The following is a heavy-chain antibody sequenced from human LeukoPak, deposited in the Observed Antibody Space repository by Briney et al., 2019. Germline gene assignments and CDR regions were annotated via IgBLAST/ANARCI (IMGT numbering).Heavy chain of an antibody. CDR2: ISYDGSNK. CDR1: GFTFSSYG. V-gene: IGHV3-30*03. J-gene: IGHJ4*02. Sequence: GGSLRLSCAASGFTFSSYGMHWVRQAPGKGLEWGAVISYDGSNKYYADSVKGRFTISRDNAKNSLYLQMNSLRAEDTAVYYCARDRKSQEITMVRGVIIGYFDYWGQGTLVTVSS. D-gene: IGHD3-10*01. CDR3: ARDRKSQEITMVRGVIIGYFDY.